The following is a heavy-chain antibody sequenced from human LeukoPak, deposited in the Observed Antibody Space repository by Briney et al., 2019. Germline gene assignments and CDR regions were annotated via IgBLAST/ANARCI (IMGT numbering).Heavy chain of an antibody. J-gene: IGHJ4*02. Sequence: SETLSLTCTVSGGSISSYYWSWIRQPPGKGLEWIGYFYYSGSTNYNPSLKSRSTISVDTSKNQFSLKLSSVTAADTAVYYCATDNSYGSGSYYTWGQGTLVTVSS. CDR1: GGSISSYY. V-gene: IGHV4-59*01. D-gene: IGHD3-10*01. CDR2: FYYSGST. CDR3: ATDNSYGSGSYYT.